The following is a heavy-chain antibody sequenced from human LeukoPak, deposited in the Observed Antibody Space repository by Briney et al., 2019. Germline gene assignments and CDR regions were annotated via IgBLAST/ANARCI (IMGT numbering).Heavy chain of an antibody. V-gene: IGHV1-8*01. D-gene: IGHD5-18*01. Sequence: ASVKVSCKASGYTFTSYDINWVRQATGQGLEWMGWMNPNSGNTGYAQKFQGRVTVTRNTSISTAYMELSSLRSEDTAVYYCARGRAMAYDAFDIWGQGTMVTVSS. CDR3: ARGRAMAYDAFDI. CDR1: GYTFTSYD. CDR2: MNPNSGNT. J-gene: IGHJ3*02.